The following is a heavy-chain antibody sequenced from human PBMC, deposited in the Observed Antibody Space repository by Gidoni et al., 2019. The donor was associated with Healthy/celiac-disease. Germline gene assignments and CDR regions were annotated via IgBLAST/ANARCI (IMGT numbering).Heavy chain of an antibody. CDR2: INPSGGST. CDR1: GYTFTSYY. V-gene: IGHV1-46*01. J-gene: IGHJ4*02. D-gene: IGHD5-18*01. Sequence: QVQLVQSGAEVKKPGASVKVSCKASGYTFTSYYMHWVRQAPGQGLEWMGIINPSGGSTSYAQKFQGRVTMTRDTSTSTVYMELSSLRSEDTAVYYCARDPEGGWIQLWLVSSLDYWGQGTLVTVSS. CDR3: ARDPEGGWIQLWLVSSLDY.